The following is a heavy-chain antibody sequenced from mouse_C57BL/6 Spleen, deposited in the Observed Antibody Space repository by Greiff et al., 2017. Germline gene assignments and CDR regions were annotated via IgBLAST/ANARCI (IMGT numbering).Heavy chain of an antibody. CDR3: AIAGDYGNYAYYAMDY. CDR2: LHPSDSDT. D-gene: IGHD2-1*01. J-gene: IGHJ4*01. CDR1: GYTFTSYW. V-gene: IGHV1-74*01. Sequence: VQLQQPGAELVKPGASVKVSCKASGYTFTSYWMHWVKQRPGQGLEWIGRLHPSDSDTNYNQKFKGNATLTVDKSSSTAYMQLISLTSEDSAVYYGAIAGDYGNYAYYAMDYWGQGTSVTVSS.